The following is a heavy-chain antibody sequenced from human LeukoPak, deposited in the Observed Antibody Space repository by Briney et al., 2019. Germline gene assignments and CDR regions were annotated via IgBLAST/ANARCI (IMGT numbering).Heavy chain of an antibody. V-gene: IGHV3-21*01. CDR2: ISSSSGYI. D-gene: IGHD3-22*01. CDR3: AIEPIRRLLLTDEDYFDY. CDR1: GFTFSSYS. Sequence: SGGSLRLSCAASGFTFSSYSMNWVRQAPGKGLEWVSSISSSSGYIYYADSVKGRFTISRDNAKNSLYLQMNSLRAEDTAVYYCAIEPIRRLLLTDEDYFDYWGQGTLVTVSS. J-gene: IGHJ4*02.